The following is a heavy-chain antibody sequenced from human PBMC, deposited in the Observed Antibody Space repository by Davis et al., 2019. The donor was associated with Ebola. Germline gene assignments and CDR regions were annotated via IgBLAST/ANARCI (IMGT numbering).Heavy chain of an antibody. V-gene: IGHV1-18*01. CDR2: ISAHNGNT. D-gene: IGHD4-11*01. Sequence: ASVKVSCKASGYSFTTYAINWVRQAPGQGLEWMGWISAHNGNTNYAENFQGRVTMTRDTSTSTAYMELRTLRSDDTAVYYCAREEDDSSNNWFDPWGQGTLVTVSS. CDR1: GYSFTTYA. J-gene: IGHJ5*02. CDR3: AREEDDSSNNWFDP.